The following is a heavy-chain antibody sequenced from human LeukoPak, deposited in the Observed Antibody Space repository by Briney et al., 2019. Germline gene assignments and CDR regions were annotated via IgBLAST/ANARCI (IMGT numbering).Heavy chain of an antibody. D-gene: IGHD1-26*01. CDR3: ARDLGGTYSSENWFDP. CDR1: GFTFSNYA. V-gene: IGHV4-38-2*02. CDR2: IYYSGST. J-gene: IGHJ5*02. Sequence: GSLRLSCAGSGFTFSNYAMSWVRQAPGRGLEWIGSIYYSGSTYYNPSLKSRVTISVDTSKNQFSLRLSSVTAADTAVYYCARDLGGTYSSENWFDPWGQGTLVTVSS.